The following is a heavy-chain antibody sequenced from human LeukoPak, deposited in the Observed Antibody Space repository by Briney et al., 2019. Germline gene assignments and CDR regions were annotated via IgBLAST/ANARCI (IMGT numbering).Heavy chain of an antibody. J-gene: IGHJ5*02. CDR2: IYPGDSDT. CDR3: ASIPAVAATSSWFDP. V-gene: IGHV5-51*01. D-gene: IGHD6-19*01. Sequence: GESLKISCKGSGYSFTSYRIGWVRQMPGKGLEWMGIIYPGDSDTRYSPSFQGQVTISADKSISTAYLQWSSLKASDTAMYYCASIPAVAATSSWFDPWGQGTLVTVSS. CDR1: GYSFTSYR.